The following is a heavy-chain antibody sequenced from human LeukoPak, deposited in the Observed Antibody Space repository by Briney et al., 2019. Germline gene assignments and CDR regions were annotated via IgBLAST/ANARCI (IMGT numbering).Heavy chain of an antibody. D-gene: IGHD2-15*01. Sequence: ASVKVSCKASGYTFTSYGISWVRQAPGQGLEWMGWISAYNGNTNYAQKFQGRVTMTRDMSTSTVYMELSSLRSEDTAVYYCARALLSKTPDDYWGQGTLVTVSS. CDR2: ISAYNGNT. J-gene: IGHJ4*02. V-gene: IGHV1-18*01. CDR3: ARALLSKTPDDY. CDR1: GYTFTSYG.